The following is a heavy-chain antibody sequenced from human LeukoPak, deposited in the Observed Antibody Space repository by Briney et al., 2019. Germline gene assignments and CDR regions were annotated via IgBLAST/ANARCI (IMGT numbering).Heavy chain of an antibody. V-gene: IGHV3-21*01. Sequence: GGSLRLSCAASGFIFSNYKMNWVRQAPGKGLEWVSSISGRSDFIHYADSVRGRFTISRDNAKNSLSLQMSGLRGDDTAVYYCARDWGWRSFDIWGHGTFVTVSS. CDR3: ARDWGWRSFDI. D-gene: IGHD3-16*01. J-gene: IGHJ3*02. CDR1: GFIFSNYK. CDR2: ISGRSDFI.